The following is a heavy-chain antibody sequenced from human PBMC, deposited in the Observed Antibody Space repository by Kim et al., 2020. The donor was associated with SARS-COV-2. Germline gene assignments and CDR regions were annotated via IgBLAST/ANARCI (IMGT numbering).Heavy chain of an antibody. V-gene: IGHV1-18*01. J-gene: IGHJ4*02. CDR2: K. Sequence: KNYEQKLQGRITMTTDTATGTVYMGLRSLRSDDTAVYYCARDLYPPDYWGQGTLVTVSS. CDR3: ARDLYPPDY.